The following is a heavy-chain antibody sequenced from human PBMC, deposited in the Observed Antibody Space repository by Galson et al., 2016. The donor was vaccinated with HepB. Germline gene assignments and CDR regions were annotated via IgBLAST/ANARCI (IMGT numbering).Heavy chain of an antibody. J-gene: IGHJ4*02. Sequence: SLRLSCAASGFTFSIHAMTWVRQAPGKGLEWVAAISDSGVSTHYAESVQGRITISRDNSKNTVYLQMNNLRAEDTAVYYCARDGEVTGPWLFDNWGQGTLVTVSS. CDR3: ARDGEVTGPWLFDN. CDR2: ISDSGVST. CDR1: GFTFSIHA. D-gene: IGHD3-9*01. V-gene: IGHV3-23*01.